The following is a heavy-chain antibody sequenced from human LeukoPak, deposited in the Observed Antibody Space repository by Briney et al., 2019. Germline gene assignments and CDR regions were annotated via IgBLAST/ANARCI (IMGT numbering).Heavy chain of an antibody. CDR3: ARRRTYYFDSTGQGYFDL. V-gene: IGHV4-39*01. D-gene: IGHD3-22*01. Sequence: SATLSLTCTVSGGSITNNNYNWDWIRQPPGKGLEWIGDFYYSGSTYYNPSLKSRVTISVDTSKNQFSLKLNSVTAADTAVYYCARRRTYYFDSTGQGYFDLWGRGTLVTVSS. CDR1: GGSITNNNYN. J-gene: IGHJ2*01. CDR2: FYYSGST.